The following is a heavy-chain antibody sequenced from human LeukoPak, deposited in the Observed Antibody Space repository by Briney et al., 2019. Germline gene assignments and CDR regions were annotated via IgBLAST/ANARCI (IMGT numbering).Heavy chain of an antibody. CDR2: IYYSGST. CDR1: GGSISSYY. J-gene: IGHJ3*02. D-gene: IGHD4-17*01. V-gene: IGHV4-59*01. Sequence: PSETLSLTCTASGGSISSYYWSWIRQPPGKGLEWIGYIYYSGSTNYNPSLKSRVTISVDTSKNQFSLKLSSVTAADTAVYYCARATVTIHDAFDIWGQGTMVTVSS. CDR3: ARATVTIHDAFDI.